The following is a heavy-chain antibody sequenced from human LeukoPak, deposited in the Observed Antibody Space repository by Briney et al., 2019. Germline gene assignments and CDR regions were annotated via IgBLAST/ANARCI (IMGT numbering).Heavy chain of an antibody. Sequence: GGTLRLSCAASGFSFSDSWMTWVRQAPGKGLEWVANIEQYGSEKNYVDSVKGRFTISRDNAKNSLYLQMNILRAEDTAVYYCARGHGWFDPWGQGTLVTVSS. V-gene: IGHV3-7*05. CDR3: ARGHGWFDP. CDR2: IEQYGSEK. CDR1: GFSFSDSW. J-gene: IGHJ5*02.